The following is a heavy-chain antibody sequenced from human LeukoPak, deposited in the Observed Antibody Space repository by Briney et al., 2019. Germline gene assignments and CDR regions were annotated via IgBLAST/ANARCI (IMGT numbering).Heavy chain of an antibody. CDR2: ISGSGGST. CDR1: GFTFSSYA. Sequence: GGSLRLSCAASGFTFSSYAMSWVRQAPGKGLEWVSAISGSGGSTYYADSVKGRFTISRDNSKNTLYLQMNSLRAEDTAVYYCAKGAYDFWSGYYKSNWFDPWGQGTLVTVSS. CDR3: AKGAYDFWSGYYKSNWFDP. J-gene: IGHJ5*02. D-gene: IGHD3-3*01. V-gene: IGHV3-23*01.